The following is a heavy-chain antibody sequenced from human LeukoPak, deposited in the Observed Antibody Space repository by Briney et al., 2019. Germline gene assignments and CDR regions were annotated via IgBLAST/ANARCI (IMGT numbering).Heavy chain of an antibody. J-gene: IGHJ4*02. D-gene: IGHD6-13*01. CDR2: IYPGDSDT. V-gene: IGHV5-51*01. CDR1: GYSFTNYW. CDR3: ARRSISAAGYEY. Sequence: GESLNISCPASGYSFTNYWIGWVRQMPGRGLECMGIIYPGDSDTRYSPSFQGQVTISADKSISTAYLQWNSLKASDTAMYYCARRSISAAGYEYWGLGTLVTVSS.